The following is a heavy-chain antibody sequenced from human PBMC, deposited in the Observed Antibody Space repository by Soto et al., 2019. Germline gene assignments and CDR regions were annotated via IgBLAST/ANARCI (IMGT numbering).Heavy chain of an antibody. CDR1: GFTFSSYG. D-gene: IGHD3-10*01. V-gene: IGHV3-30*18. Sequence: QPGGSLRLSCAASGFTFSSYGMHWVRQAPGKGLEWVAVISYDGSNKYHADSVKGRFTISRDNSKNTLYLQMNSLRAGDTAVYYCAKDGLTVRGVLQEVYYFDYWGQGTLVTVSS. CDR2: ISYDGSNK. J-gene: IGHJ4*02. CDR3: AKDGLTVRGVLQEVYYFDY.